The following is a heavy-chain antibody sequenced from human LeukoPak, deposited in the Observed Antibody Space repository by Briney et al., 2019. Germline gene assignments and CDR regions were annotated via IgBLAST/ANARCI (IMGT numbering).Heavy chain of an antibody. CDR3: ARVSEETGSDY. V-gene: IGHV1-46*01. J-gene: IGHJ4*02. D-gene: IGHD3-10*01. CDR2: ISPSGGSS. CDR1: GYIFTDYY. Sequence: ASVKVSCKASGYIFTDYYIHWVRQAPGQGLEWMGIISPSGGSSSYAQKFQGRVTMTRDKSTSTVYMELSRLRSEDTAVYYCARVSEETGSDYWGQGTLVTVSS.